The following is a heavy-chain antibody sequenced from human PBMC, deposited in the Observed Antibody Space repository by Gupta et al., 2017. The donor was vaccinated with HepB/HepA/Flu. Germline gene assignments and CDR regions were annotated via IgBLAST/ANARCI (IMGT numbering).Heavy chain of an antibody. CDR3: ARDLEAATCY. CDR2: IYSGGST. D-gene: IGHD6-25*01. V-gene: IGHV3-66*01. CDR1: GFTVSGNY. J-gene: IGHJ4*02. Sequence: EVQLAESGGGLVHPGGSLRLSCAASGFTVSGNYMSWVRQAPEKGLEWVSVIYSGGSTYYADSVKGIFTISRDNSKNTLYLQMNSLRAEDTAVYYCARDLEAATCYWGQGTLVTVSS.